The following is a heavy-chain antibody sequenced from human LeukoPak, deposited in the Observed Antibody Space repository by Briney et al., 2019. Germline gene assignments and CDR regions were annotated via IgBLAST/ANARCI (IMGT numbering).Heavy chain of an antibody. J-gene: IGHJ6*02. V-gene: IGHV3-21*01. CDR2: ISSSSSYI. CDR3: AREAYFDWLLYGMDV. D-gene: IGHD3-9*01. CDR1: GFTFSSYS. Sequence: GGSLRLSCAASGFTFSSYSMNWVRQAPGKGLEWVSSISSSSSYIYYADSVKGRFTISRDNAKNSLYLQMNSLRAEDTAVYYCAREAYFDWLLYGMDVWGQGTTVTVSS.